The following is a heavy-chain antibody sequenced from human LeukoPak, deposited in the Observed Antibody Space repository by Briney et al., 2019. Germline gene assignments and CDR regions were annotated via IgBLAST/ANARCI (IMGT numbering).Heavy chain of an antibody. V-gene: IGHV4-34*01. J-gene: IGHJ4*02. CDR1: GGSFTDYF. CDR3: ARSDAGDYFDY. D-gene: IGHD3-10*01. Sequence: PSETLSLTCAVYGGSFTDYFWSWIRQPPGKGLEWIVQINHSGSTNYNPSLKSRVAISVDTSKNQFSLKLSSVTAADTAVYYCARSDAGDYFDYWGQGTLVTVSS. CDR2: INHSGST.